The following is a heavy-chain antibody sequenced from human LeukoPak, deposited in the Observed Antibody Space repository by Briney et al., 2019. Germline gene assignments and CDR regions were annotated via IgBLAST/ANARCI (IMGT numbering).Heavy chain of an antibody. J-gene: IGHJ4*02. CDR2: IFYSGTT. CDR1: GGSISSHF. Sequence: SETLSLTCTVSGGSISSHFWSWIRQPPGKGLEWIGYIFYSGTTKYNPSLRSRVTISADTSKNQFSLKLSSVTAADTAVYYCATTAARRYSSSWYDDYWGQGTLVTVSS. V-gene: IGHV4-59*11. CDR3: ATTAARRYSSSWYDDY. D-gene: IGHD6-13*01.